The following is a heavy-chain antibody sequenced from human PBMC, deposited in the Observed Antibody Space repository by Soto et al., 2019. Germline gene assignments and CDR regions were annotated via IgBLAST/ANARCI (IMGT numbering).Heavy chain of an antibody. D-gene: IGHD3-22*01. CDR2: IKSKTDGGTT. Sequence: PGGSLRLSCAASGFTFSNAWMSWVRQAPGKGLEWVGRIKSKTDGGTTDYAAPVKGRFTISRDDSKNTLYLQMNSLKTEDTAVYYCTTDNYYDAAEYFQHWGQGTLVTVSS. CDR1: GFTFSNAW. V-gene: IGHV3-15*01. CDR3: TTDNYYDAAEYFQH. J-gene: IGHJ1*01.